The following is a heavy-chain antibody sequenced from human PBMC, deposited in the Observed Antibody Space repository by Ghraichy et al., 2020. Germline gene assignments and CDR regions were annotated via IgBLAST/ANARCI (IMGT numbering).Heavy chain of an antibody. D-gene: IGHD3/OR15-3a*01. V-gene: IGHV1-3*04. CDR1: GYTFTSFP. CDR2: FNTADGHT. J-gene: IGHJ4*02. Sequence: ASVKVSCKDSGYTFTSFPLHWVRQAPGHWPEWMGWFNTADGHTKYSQKFQGRVTFTRDTIASTAYMEMSSLKPEDTAVYYCARVEGGHDFWTGYSDYWGQGTLVTVSS. CDR3: ARVEGGHDFWTGYSDY.